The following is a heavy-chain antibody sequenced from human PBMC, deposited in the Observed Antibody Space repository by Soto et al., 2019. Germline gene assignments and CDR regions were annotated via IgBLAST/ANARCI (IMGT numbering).Heavy chain of an antibody. V-gene: IGHV4-4*07. CDR1: GGSISSHY. Sequence: QVQLQESGPGLVKPSETLSLTCTVSGGSISSHYWIWIRQPAGKGLEWIGRIYLSGSTNYNPSLRSRATMSVDTSKNQFSLKVTSVTAADTAVYYCASALLDYGDYYFDNWGQGTLVTVSS. CDR3: ASALLDYGDYYFDN. J-gene: IGHJ4*02. CDR2: IYLSGST. D-gene: IGHD4-17*01.